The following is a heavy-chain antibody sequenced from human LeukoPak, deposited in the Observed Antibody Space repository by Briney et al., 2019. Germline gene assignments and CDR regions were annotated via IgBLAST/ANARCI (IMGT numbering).Heavy chain of an antibody. CDR3: ARDGRTTPFDY. Sequence: GGSLRLSCAASGFTFSSYSMNWVRQAPGKGLEWVSYISSSSYIYDADSVKGRFTISRDNTKNSLYLQMNSLRAEDTAVYYCARDGRTTPFDYWGQGTLVTVSS. CDR1: GFTFSSYS. CDR2: ISSSSYI. D-gene: IGHD1-1*01. V-gene: IGHV3-21*01. J-gene: IGHJ4*02.